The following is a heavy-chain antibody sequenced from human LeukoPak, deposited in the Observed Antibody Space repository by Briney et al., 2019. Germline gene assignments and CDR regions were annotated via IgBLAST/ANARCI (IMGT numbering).Heavy chain of an antibody. J-gene: IGHJ4*02. Sequence: GGSLRLSCAASGFTLNNCRIHWVRQAPRQGLVWVSRINGDGSVTHYADSVKRRFSISRDNAKNTLYPQMSSLRAEDTAVYYCVRDKYPPDYWGQGALVTVSS. CDR2: INGDGSVT. D-gene: IGHD6-6*01. CDR1: GFTLNNCR. V-gene: IGHV3-74*01. CDR3: VRDKYPPDY.